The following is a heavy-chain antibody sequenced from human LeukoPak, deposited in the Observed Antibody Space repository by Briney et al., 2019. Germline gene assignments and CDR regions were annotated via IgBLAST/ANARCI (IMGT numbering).Heavy chain of an antibody. J-gene: IGHJ3*02. CDR1: GFTFSSYA. CDR3: ARRTYYGSGKDAFDI. Sequence: GSLRLSCAASGFTFSSYAMHWVRQAPGKGLDWVAVISNDGSIEYYADSVKGRFTISRDNSKNTLYLQMNSLRAEDAAVYYYARRTYYGSGKDAFDIWGQGKMVTVS. V-gene: IGHV3-30-3*01. D-gene: IGHD3-10*01. CDR2: ISNDGSIE.